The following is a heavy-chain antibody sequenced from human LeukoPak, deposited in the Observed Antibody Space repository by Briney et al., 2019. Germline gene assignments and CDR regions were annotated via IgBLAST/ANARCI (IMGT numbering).Heavy chain of an antibody. V-gene: IGHV1-46*01. J-gene: IGHJ6*02. CDR3: ARGGYYDFWSGHHYYYCMDV. Sequence: ASVKVSCKASGYTFTSYYMHWVRQAPGQGLEWMRIINPSGGSTSYAQKFQGRVTMTRDTSTSTVYMELSSLRSEDTAVYYCARGGYYDFWSGHHYYYCMDVWGQGTTVTVSS. D-gene: IGHD3-3*01. CDR1: GYTFTSYY. CDR2: INPSGGST.